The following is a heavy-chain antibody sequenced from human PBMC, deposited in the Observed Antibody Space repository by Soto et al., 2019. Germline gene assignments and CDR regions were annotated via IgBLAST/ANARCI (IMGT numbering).Heavy chain of an antibody. CDR2: IYYSGST. CDR1: GGSISSSSYY. CDR3: ASPPYYDFWSGDYYYMDV. V-gene: IGHV4-39*01. J-gene: IGHJ6*03. D-gene: IGHD3-3*01. Sequence: SETLSLTCTVSGGSISSSSYYWGWIRQPPGKGLEWIGSIYYSGSTYYNPSLKSRVTISVDTSKNQFSLKLSSVTAADTAVYYCASPPYYDFWSGDYYYMDVWGKGTTVT.